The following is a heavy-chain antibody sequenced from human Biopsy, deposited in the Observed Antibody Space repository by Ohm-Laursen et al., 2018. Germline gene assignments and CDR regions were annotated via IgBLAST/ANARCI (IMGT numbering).Heavy chain of an antibody. D-gene: IGHD2-15*01. CDR2: LSGSGGTT. CDR1: GFTFSSYG. Sequence: SLRLSCTASGFTFSSYGMSWVRQAPGKGLEWVSVLSGSGGTTYYADSVKGRFTISRDNSKNTLYLQMNSLTAENTAVYYCAKTFHGSSFLYDYWGQGTLVTVSS. J-gene: IGHJ4*02. CDR3: AKTFHGSSFLYDY. V-gene: IGHV3-23*01.